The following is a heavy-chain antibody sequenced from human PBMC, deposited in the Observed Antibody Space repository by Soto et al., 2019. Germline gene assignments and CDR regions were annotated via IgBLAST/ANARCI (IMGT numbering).Heavy chain of an antibody. V-gene: IGHV4-30-2*01. CDR3: ARGLAVRGRYGLEV. CDR2: IYHSGIT. CDR1: GASISSGGSS. J-gene: IGHJ6*02. Sequence: QLQLQESGSGLVKPSQTLSLTCAVSGASISSGGSSWSWIRQAPGTGLEWIGYIYHSGITNYNPSLKRRVTLSVDKSQNPFPLSLSFVTAADTAVYYCARGLAVRGRYGLEVWGQGTTVTVSS. D-gene: IGHD3-10*01.